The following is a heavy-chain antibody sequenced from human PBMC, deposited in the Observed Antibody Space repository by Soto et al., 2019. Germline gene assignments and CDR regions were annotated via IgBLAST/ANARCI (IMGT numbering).Heavy chain of an antibody. Sequence: QVQLVESGGGLGKPGESLRLSCAASGFTFSDHYVTWIRQAPGKGLEWVSYISNSGSTIYYADSVKGRFTISRDNAENSLYLQMNSLRAEDTAVYYCARVGEMTYKDWGQGTLVTVSS. CDR3: ARVGEMTYKD. V-gene: IGHV3-11*01. CDR1: GFTFSDHY. J-gene: IGHJ4*02. D-gene: IGHD3-3*01. CDR2: ISNSGSTI.